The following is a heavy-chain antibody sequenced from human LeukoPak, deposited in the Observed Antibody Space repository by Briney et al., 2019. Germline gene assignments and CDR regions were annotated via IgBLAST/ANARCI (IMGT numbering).Heavy chain of an antibody. Sequence: GRSLRLSCAASGFTFSSYGMHWVRQAPGKGLEWVAVISYDGSNKYYADSVKGRFTISRDNSKNTLYLQMNSLRAEDTAVYYCARDQGRNLDYWGQGTLVTVSS. J-gene: IGHJ4*02. CDR3: ARDQGRNLDY. V-gene: IGHV3-30*03. CDR2: ISYDGSNK. D-gene: IGHD1-14*01. CDR1: GFTFSSYG.